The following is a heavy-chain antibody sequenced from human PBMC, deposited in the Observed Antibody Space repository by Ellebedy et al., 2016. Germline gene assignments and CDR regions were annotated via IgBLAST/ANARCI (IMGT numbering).Heavy chain of an antibody. CDR3: ARHGSGSSSIDY. D-gene: IGHD6-6*01. CDR2: IWDDGSHK. CDR1: GFTFSLYG. J-gene: IGHJ4*02. Sequence: GGSLRLXXAASGFTFSLYGMHWVRQAPGKGLEWVAVIWDDGSHKYYRDSVKGRFTISRDNSTNTLYLQMNNPRAEDTAVYYCARHGSGSSSIDYWGEGTLVTVSS. V-gene: IGHV3-33*01.